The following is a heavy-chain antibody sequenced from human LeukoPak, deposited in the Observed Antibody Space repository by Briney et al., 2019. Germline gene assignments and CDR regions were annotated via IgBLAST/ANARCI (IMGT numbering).Heavy chain of an antibody. CDR2: ISYDGSNK. J-gene: IGHJ4*02. Sequence: PGRSLRLSCAASGFTFSSYARHWVRQAPGKGLEGVAVISYDGSNKYYADSVKGRFTISRDNSKNTLYLQMNSLRAEDTAVYYCARESYYDSSSDYWGQGTLVTVSS. CDR1: GFTFSSYA. V-gene: IGHV3-30-3*01. D-gene: IGHD3-22*01. CDR3: ARESYYDSSSDY.